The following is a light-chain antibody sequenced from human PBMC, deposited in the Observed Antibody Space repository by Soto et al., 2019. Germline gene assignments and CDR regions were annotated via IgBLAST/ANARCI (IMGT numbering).Light chain of an antibody. J-gene: IGKJ2*01. CDR1: QIIGSS. CDR3: QQYYSYPYT. V-gene: IGKV1-5*01. Sequence: DIQMTQSPSTLSASVGDRVTITCRASQIIGSSLAWYQQKPGKAPKLLIYDASTLQSGVPSRFSGSESETEFTLTISSLQPDDSATYYCQQYYSYPYTFGQGTKLEIK. CDR2: DAS.